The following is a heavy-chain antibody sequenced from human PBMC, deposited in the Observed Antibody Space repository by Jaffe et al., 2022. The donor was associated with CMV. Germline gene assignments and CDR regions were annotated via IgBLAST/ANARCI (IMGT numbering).Heavy chain of an antibody. CDR3: ARDLSYYDSSGYFEAGYYFDY. CDR2: INPNSGGT. V-gene: IGHV1-2*04. J-gene: IGHJ4*02. Sequence: QVQLVQSGAEVKKPGASVKVSCKASGYTFTGYYMHWVRQAPGQGLEWMGWINPNSGGTNYAQKFQGWVTMTRDTSISTAYMELSRLRSDDTAVYYCARDLSYYDSSGYFEAGYYFDYWGQGTLVTVSS. D-gene: IGHD3-22*01. CDR1: GYTFTGYY.